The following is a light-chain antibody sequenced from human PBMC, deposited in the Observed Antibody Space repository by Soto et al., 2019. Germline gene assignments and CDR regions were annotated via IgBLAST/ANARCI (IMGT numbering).Light chain of an antibody. CDR1: ESVRSS. Sequence: DIQMTQSPSTLSASVGDRVTITCRASESVRSSLAWYQQKPGRAPSLLIYKASNLESGVPSRFSGIGSGTEFTLIISALQPDDFATYFCQQYHNDSPWTFGQGTKVEVK. CDR3: QQYHNDSPWT. V-gene: IGKV1-5*03. J-gene: IGKJ1*01. CDR2: KAS.